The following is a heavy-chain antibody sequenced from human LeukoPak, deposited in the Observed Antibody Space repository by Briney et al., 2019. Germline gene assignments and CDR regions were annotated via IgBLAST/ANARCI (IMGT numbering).Heavy chain of an antibody. CDR3: ARRWAVAGAFDY. Sequence: GESLKISCKGSGYTFTSYWIAWVRQMPGKGLEWMGIIYPGDSDTRYSPSFQGQVTISADKSISTVYLQWSSLKASDTAMYYCARRWAVAGAFDYWGQGTLVTVSS. J-gene: IGHJ4*02. V-gene: IGHV5-51*01. CDR1: GYTFTSYW. D-gene: IGHD6-19*01. CDR2: IYPGDSDT.